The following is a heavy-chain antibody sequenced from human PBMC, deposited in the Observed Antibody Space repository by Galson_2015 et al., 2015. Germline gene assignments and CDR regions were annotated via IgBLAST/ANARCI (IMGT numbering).Heavy chain of an antibody. Sequence: SVKVSCKASGYTFTSYGISWVRQAPGQRLEWMGWINAGNGNTKYSQKFQGRVTITRDTSASTAYMELSSLRSEDTAVYYCARSPVAVADGFDPWGQGTLVTVSS. CDR1: GYTFTSYG. V-gene: IGHV1-3*01. CDR3: ARSPVAVADGFDP. CDR2: INAGNGNT. D-gene: IGHD6-19*01. J-gene: IGHJ5*02.